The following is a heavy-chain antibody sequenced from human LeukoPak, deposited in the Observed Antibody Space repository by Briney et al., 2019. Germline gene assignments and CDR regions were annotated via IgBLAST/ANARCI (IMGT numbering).Heavy chain of an antibody. D-gene: IGHD3-10*01. CDR2: IIPIFGTA. Sequence: SVKVSCMASGGTFSSYAIIWVRQAPGQGLEWMGGIIPIFGTANYAQKFQGRVTITADESTSTAYMELSSLRSEDTAVYYCAGYYYGSRSYSEFDYWGQGTLVTVSS. V-gene: IGHV1-69*01. J-gene: IGHJ4*02. CDR3: AGYYYGSRSYSEFDY. CDR1: GGTFSSYA.